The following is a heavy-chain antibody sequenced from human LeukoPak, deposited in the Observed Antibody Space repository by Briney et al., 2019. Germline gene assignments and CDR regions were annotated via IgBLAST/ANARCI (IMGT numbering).Heavy chain of an antibody. Sequence: ASVKVSCKPTGYTFSSYDIIWVRQATGQVLEWIGWMNPNSSNTGYAQRFQGRVTITRNTSINTAYMELSSLRSEDTAVYYCARGIESYTGLWSGYGYYYMDVWGKGTTVTVAS. J-gene: IGHJ6*03. CDR3: ARGIESYTGLWSGYGYYYMDV. V-gene: IGHV1-8*03. D-gene: IGHD3-3*01. CDR2: MNPNSSNT. CDR1: GYTFSSYD.